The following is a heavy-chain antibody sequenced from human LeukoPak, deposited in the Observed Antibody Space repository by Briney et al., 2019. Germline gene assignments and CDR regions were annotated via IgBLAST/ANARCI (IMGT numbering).Heavy chain of an antibody. CDR1: GFTFRSDA. Sequence: GGSLRLSCAASGFTFRSDAIYWVGQAPGKGLEWGSGISGSGGDTYFADSVKGRFTISRDNSKNTVFLQMDSLRAEDTAVYYCAKTTAGYSSGRYPGWPIDYWGQGTLVTVSS. J-gene: IGHJ4*02. V-gene: IGHV3-23*01. D-gene: IGHD6-19*01. CDR3: AKTTAGYSSGRYPGWPIDY. CDR2: ISGSGGDT.